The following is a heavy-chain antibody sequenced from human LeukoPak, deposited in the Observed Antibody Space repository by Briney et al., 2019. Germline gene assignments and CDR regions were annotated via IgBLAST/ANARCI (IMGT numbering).Heavy chain of an antibody. CDR1: GFIFSSYS. CDR2: ITASSTAI. J-gene: IGHJ4*02. D-gene: IGHD3-9*01. V-gene: IGHV3-21*01. Sequence: GGSLRLSCAVSGFIFSSYSMNWVRQAPGKGLEWVSSITASSTAIYSADSVKGRFTISRDNAKNFLYLQMNSLRAEDTAVYYCARTYYDILTGYNPYFDYWGQGILVTVSS. CDR3: ARTYYDILTGYNPYFDY.